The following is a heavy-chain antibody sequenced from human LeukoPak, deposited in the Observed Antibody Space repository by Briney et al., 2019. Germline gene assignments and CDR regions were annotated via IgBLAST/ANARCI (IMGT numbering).Heavy chain of an antibody. CDR3: TRTVIAASDF. CDR1: GFMFGDYW. J-gene: IGHJ4*02. D-gene: IGHD2-21*01. V-gene: IGHV3-7*03. Sequence: GGSLRLSCVASGFMFGDYWMRWVRQAPGKGLEWVASINQNEVVKHYVDSVKGRFTISRDNAKTSLFLQMNSLRIDDTAMYYCTRTVIAASDFWGQGTLVTVSS. CDR2: INQNEVVK.